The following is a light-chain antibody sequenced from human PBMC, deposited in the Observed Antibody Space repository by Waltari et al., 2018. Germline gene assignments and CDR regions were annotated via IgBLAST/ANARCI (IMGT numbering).Light chain of an antibody. CDR1: SSDVGNYKR. V-gene: IGLV2-23*02. CDR3: SSYAGSSKGV. Sequence: QSALTQPASVSGSPGQSITISCTGTSSDVGNYKRVSWYQQHPGKAPKLRIDAVSKRPSGVSDRFSGSKSGDMASLTISGLQPEDEAEYFCSSYAGSSKGVFGGGTKVTVL. CDR2: AVS. J-gene: IGLJ2*01.